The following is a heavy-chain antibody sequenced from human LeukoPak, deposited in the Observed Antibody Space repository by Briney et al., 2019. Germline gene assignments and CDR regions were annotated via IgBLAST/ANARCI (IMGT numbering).Heavy chain of an antibody. J-gene: IGHJ4*02. CDR3: AKMEGVLRYFDWFTHFDY. CDR2: IRYDGSNK. Sequence: PGGSLRLSSAASGFTFSSYGMHWVRQAPGKGLEWVAFIRYDGSNKYYADSVKGRFTISRDNSKNALYLQMNSLRAEDTAVYYCAKMEGVLRYFDWFTHFDYWGQGTLVTVSS. CDR1: GFTFSSYG. V-gene: IGHV3-30*02. D-gene: IGHD3-9*01.